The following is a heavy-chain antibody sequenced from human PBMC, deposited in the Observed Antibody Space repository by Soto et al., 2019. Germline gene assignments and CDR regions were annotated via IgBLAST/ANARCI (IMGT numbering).Heavy chain of an antibody. CDR1: GGSISSSSYY. J-gene: IGHJ4*02. Sequence: SETLSLTCTVSGGSISSSSYYWGWIRQPPGKGLEWIGSIYYSGSTYYNPSLKSRVTISVDTSKNQFSLKLSSVTAADTAVYYCARRDNLRGSGFYWGQGTLVTVSS. D-gene: IGHD3-10*01. CDR3: ARRDNLRGSGFY. V-gene: IGHV4-39*01. CDR2: IYYSGST.